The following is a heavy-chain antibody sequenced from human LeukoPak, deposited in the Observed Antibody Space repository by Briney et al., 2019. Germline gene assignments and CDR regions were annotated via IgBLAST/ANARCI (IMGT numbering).Heavy chain of an antibody. V-gene: IGHV3-33*06. J-gene: IGHJ4*02. CDR3: AKDSNDYGDYNYFDF. D-gene: IGHD4-17*01. Sequence: GRSLKLSCAASGFTFSTCHIHWVRQAPGKGLEWVALIRYDGSKTYYADSVKGRFTVSRDNSKNTLYLQMNSLRAEDTAVYYCAKDSNDYGDYNYFDFWGQGTLVTVSS. CDR1: GFTFSTCH. CDR2: IRYDGSKT.